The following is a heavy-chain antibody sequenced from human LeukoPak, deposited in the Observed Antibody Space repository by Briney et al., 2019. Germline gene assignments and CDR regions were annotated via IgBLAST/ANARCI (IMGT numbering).Heavy chain of an antibody. D-gene: IGHD3-10*01. Sequence: SETLPLTCTVSGGSISSYYWSWIRQPPGKGLECIGHIYYTGTTNYNPSLKSRVTISVDTSKNQFSLKLNSVAAADTAVYYCARGGYYGSGNDFRFDPWGQGTLVTVSS. CDR1: GGSISSYY. J-gene: IGHJ5*02. CDR3: ARGGYYGSGNDFRFDP. V-gene: IGHV4-59*01. CDR2: IYYTGTT.